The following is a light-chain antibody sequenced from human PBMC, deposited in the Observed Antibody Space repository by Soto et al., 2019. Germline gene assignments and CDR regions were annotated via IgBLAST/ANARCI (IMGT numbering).Light chain of an antibody. CDR1: SSDFGTYNF. J-gene: IGLJ2*01. CDR2: EVN. Sequence: QSALTQPPSASGSPGQSVTISCTGTSSDFGTYNFVSWYQQHPGKAPKLMIYEVNKRPSGVPDRFSGSKSANTASLTVSGLQAEDEADYYCSSYVLSTSFAFGGGTKLTVL. CDR3: SSYVLSTSFA. V-gene: IGLV2-8*01.